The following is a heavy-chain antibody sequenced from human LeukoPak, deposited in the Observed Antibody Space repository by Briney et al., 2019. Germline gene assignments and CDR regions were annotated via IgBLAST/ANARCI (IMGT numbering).Heavy chain of an antibody. J-gene: IGHJ5*02. D-gene: IGHD6-13*01. CDR2: MNPNSGNT. V-gene: IGHV1-8*01. CDR1: GYTFTSYD. Sequence: ASVKVSCKPSGYTFTSYDINWVRQATGQGLEWMGWMNPNSGNTGYAQKFQGRVTMTRNTSISTAYMELSSLRSEDTAVYYCARGTSSSWYGHRFDPWGQGTLVTVSS. CDR3: ARGTSSSWYGHRFDP.